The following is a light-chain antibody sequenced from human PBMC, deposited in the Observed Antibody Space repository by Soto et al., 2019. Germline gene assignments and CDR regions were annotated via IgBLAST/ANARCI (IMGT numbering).Light chain of an antibody. V-gene: IGLV2-23*02. CDR1: SSDVGSYNL. J-gene: IGLJ1*01. Sequence: SALPQPASVSGSPGQSITISCTGTSSDVGSYNLVSWYQQHPGKAPKLMIYGVNKRPSGVSNRFSGSKSGNTASLTISGLQAEDEADYYCCSYAGISTFYVFGTGTKVTVL. CDR2: GVN. CDR3: CSYAGISTFYV.